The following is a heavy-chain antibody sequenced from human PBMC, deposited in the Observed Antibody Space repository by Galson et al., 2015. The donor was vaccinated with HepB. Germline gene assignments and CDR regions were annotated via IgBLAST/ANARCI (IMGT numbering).Heavy chain of an antibody. D-gene: IGHD1-26*01. CDR3: ATSPGNPYWFSDL. CDR1: GDRFSGHY. J-gene: IGHJ2*01. Sequence: SVKVSCKASGDRFSGHYIHWVRRAPGKGLEWLGWINPSSGGTIPAQRFQDRVTLTRVTSINTAFMELTKLTSDDTAVYYCATSPGNPYWFSDLWGRGTLVIVSS. CDR2: INPSSGGT. V-gene: IGHV1-2*02.